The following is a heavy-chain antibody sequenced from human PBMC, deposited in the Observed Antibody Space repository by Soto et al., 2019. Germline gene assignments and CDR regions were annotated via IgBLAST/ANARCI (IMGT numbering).Heavy chain of an antibody. V-gene: IGHV4-39*01. Sequence: SETLSLTCTVSGGSISSSSYYWGWIRQPPGKGLEWIGSIYYSGSTYYNPSLKSRVTISVDTSKNQFSLKLSSVTAADTAVYYCARITFPLRYFDWSTSAPTYGMDVWGQGTTVTVSS. J-gene: IGHJ6*02. D-gene: IGHD3-9*01. CDR1: GGSISSSSYY. CDR3: ARITFPLRYFDWSTSAPTYGMDV. CDR2: IYYSGST.